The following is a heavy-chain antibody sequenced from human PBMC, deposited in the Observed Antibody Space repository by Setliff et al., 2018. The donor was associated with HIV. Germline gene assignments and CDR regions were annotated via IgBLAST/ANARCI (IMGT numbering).Heavy chain of an antibody. J-gene: IGHJ4*02. V-gene: IGHV3-33*03. D-gene: IGHD6-13*01. CDR3: AKDLSIAAAGSPFDY. Sequence: PGGSLRLSCAASRFTFSNHDMHWVRQAPGKGLEWVAVIWYDESNKFYADSVKGRFAISRDNSKKTLYLQMNSLRAEDTAVYYCAKDLSIAAAGSPFDYWGQGTLVTVSS. CDR2: IWYDESNK. CDR1: RFTFSNHD.